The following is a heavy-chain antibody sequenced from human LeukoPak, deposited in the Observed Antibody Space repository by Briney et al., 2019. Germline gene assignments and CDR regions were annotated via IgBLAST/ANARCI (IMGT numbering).Heavy chain of an antibody. CDR2: INHSGST. CDR1: GGSFSGYY. V-gene: IGHV4-34*01. D-gene: IGHD3-16*02. J-gene: IGHJ4*02. CDR3: ARGYRNSYDYVWGSYRHESFDY. Sequence: RSSETLSLTCAVYGGSFSGYYWSWIRQPPGKGLEWIGEINHSGSTNYNPSLKSRVTISVDTSKNQFSLKLSSVTAADTAVYYCARGYRNSYDYVWGSYRHESFDYWGQGTLVTVSS.